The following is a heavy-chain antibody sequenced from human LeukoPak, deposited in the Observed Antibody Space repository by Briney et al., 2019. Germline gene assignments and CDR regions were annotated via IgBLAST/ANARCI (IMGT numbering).Heavy chain of an antibody. D-gene: IGHD3-10*01. V-gene: IGHV4-30-2*01. CDR1: GGSISSYS. CDR2: IYHSGST. CDR3: ARAPRGYYYGMDV. J-gene: IGHJ6*02. Sequence: SETLSLTCTVSGGSISSYSWSWIRQPPGKGLEWIGYIYHSGSTYYNPSLKSRVTISVDRSKNQFSLKLSSVTAADTAVYYCARAPRGYYYGMDVWGQGTTVTVSS.